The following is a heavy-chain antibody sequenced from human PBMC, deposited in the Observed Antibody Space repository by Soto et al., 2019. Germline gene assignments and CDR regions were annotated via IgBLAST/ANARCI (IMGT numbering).Heavy chain of an antibody. Sequence: PDGSLRLPCAASGFIFTNYAINWLRQAPGKGLEWVSVIGGRGNSAYYADSVQRRFTISRDNSKNTLSLQMSSLTADDTAIYSCVREGRGSFDFWGRGTMVTVSS. CDR1: GFIFTNYA. V-gene: IGHV3-23*01. CDR3: VREGRGSFDF. CDR2: IGGRGNSA. J-gene: IGHJ3*01. D-gene: IGHD5-12*01.